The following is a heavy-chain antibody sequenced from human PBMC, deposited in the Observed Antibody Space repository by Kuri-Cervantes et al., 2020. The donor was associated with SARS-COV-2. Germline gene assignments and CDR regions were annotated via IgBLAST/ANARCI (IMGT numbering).Heavy chain of an antibody. CDR1: GYTFTSYG. CDR3: ARDSTRYFYYGMDV. V-gene: IGHV1-18*01. J-gene: IGHJ6*02. CDR2: ISAYNGNT. Sequence: ASVKVSCKASGYTFTSYGISWVRQAPGQGLEWMGWISAYNGNTNYAQKLQGRVTMTTDTSTSTAYMELRSLRSEDTAVYYCARDSTRYFYYGMDVWGQGTTVTVSS.